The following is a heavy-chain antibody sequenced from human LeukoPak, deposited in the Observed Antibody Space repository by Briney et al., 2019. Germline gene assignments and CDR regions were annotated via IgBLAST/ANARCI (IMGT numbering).Heavy chain of an antibody. J-gene: IGHJ3*02. CDR2: IRWNSGSI. Sequence: GGSLRLSCAASGFTFDDYAMHWVRQAPGKGLEWVSGIRWNSGSIAYTDSVKGRLTISRDNATNSLYLQINSLRAEDMAVYYCAEERIVGATYYAFDIWGQGTMVTVSS. CDR3: AEERIVGATYYAFDI. V-gene: IGHV3-9*03. D-gene: IGHD1-26*01. CDR1: GFTFDDYA.